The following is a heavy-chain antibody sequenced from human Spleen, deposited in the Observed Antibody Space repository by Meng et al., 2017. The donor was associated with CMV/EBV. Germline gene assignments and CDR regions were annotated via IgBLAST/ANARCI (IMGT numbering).Heavy chain of an antibody. J-gene: IGHJ3*02. D-gene: IGHD6-13*01. CDR1: GFTFSSYS. Sequence: GESLKISCAASGFTFSSYSMNWVRQAPGKGLEWVSSISSSSSYIYYADSVKGRFTISRDNAKNTLYLQMNSLRAEDTAVYYCARILYSSSFQAVDIWGQGTMVTVSS. CDR3: ARILYSSSFQAVDI. V-gene: IGHV3-21*01. CDR2: ISSSSSYI.